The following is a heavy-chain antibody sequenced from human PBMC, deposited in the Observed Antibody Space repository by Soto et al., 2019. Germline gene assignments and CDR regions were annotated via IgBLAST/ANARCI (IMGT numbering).Heavy chain of an antibody. CDR3: ARERSAAGTGWFDP. V-gene: IGHV1-8*01. Sequence: GASVKVSCKASGYTLTSYDISWVRQATGQGLEWMGWMNPNSGNTDYAQKFQGRVTMTRNTSISTAYMELSSLRSEDTAVYYCARERSAAGTGWFDPWGQGTLVTVSS. J-gene: IGHJ5*02. D-gene: IGHD6-13*01. CDR1: GYTLTSYD. CDR2: MNPNSGNT.